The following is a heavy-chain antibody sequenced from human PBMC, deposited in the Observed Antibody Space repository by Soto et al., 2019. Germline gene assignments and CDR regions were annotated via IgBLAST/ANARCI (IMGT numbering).Heavy chain of an antibody. V-gene: IGHV3-74*03. CDR1: EFTFSNFW. CDR3: ARGKLGAYDI. J-gene: IGHJ3*02. CDR2: INSDGAIT. D-gene: IGHD3-3*01. Sequence: PGGSLRLSCVASEFTFSNFWMHWVRQAPGKGLVWVSRINSDGAITTYADAVKGRFTISRDNAKSTLYLQMNSLRAEDTAVYYCARGKLGAYDIWGQGTKVTVSS.